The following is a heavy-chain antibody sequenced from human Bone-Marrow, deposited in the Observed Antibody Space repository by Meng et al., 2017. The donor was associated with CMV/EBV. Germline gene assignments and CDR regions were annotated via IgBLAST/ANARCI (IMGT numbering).Heavy chain of an antibody. J-gene: IGHJ3*02. CDR3: ARGSGYRGYDIRLAAFDI. D-gene: IGHD5-12*01. Sequence: ASVKVSCKASGYTFTSYDINWVRQATGQGLEWMGWMNPNSGNTGYAQKFQGRVTMTRNTSISTAYRELSRLRSEDTAVYYCARGSGYRGYDIRLAAFDIWGQGTMVTVSS. V-gene: IGHV1-8*01. CDR2: MNPNSGNT. CDR1: GYTFTSYD.